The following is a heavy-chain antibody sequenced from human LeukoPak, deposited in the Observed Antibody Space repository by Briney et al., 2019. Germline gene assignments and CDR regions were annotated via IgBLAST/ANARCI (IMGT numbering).Heavy chain of an antibody. CDR2: IGTASDT. D-gene: IGHD1-1*01. CDR1: GFTFSSFD. CDR3: ARGPPRGKYYYMDV. Sequence: GGSLRLSCAASGFTFSSFDTHWVRQPIGQGLEWVSTIGTASDTYYPGSVDGRFTLSRDNAKNSLYLQMNSLTAGDTAVYYCARGPPRGKYYYMDVWGKGTTVTVSS. J-gene: IGHJ6*03. V-gene: IGHV3-13*01.